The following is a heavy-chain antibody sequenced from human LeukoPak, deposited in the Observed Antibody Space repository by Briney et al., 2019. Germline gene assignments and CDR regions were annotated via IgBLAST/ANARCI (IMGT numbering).Heavy chain of an antibody. D-gene: IGHD3-22*01. CDR3: AKDRIPSSGWESDF. CDR1: GFTFGTYA. CDR2: INSGGGNK. V-gene: IGHV3-23*01. J-gene: IGHJ4*02. Sequence: GGSLRLSCAASGFTFGTYAMSWVRQAPGKGLEWVSAINSGGGNKYYADSVKGRFTISRDNSKNTLYLQMNSLRAEDTALYYCAKDRIPSSGWESDFWGQGTLVTVSS.